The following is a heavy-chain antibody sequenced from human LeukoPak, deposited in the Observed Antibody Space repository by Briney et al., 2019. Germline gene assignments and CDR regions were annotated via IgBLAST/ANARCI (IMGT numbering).Heavy chain of an antibody. Sequence: GGSLRLSCAASGFTFSIYAMSWVRQAPGKGLEWVSAISGSGGTAYYADSVKGRFTISRDNSKNTLYLQMNSLRAEDVAVYYCAKKGYYDGSGYYMYYFDHWGQGTLVTVSS. V-gene: IGHV3-23*01. J-gene: IGHJ4*02. CDR3: AKKGYYDGSGYYMYYFDH. CDR1: GFTFSIYA. CDR2: ISGSGGTA. D-gene: IGHD3-22*01.